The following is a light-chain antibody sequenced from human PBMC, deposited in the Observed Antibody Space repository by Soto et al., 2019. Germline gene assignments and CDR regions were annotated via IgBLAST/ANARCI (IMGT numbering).Light chain of an antibody. J-gene: IGLJ3*02. CDR2: GNS. CDR3: QSYDNSLSGSWV. CDR1: FSSIGGGYG. V-gene: IGLV1-40*01. Sequence: QSVLTQPPSVSGAPGQRVTISCTGSFSSIGGGYGAHWYHQIAGTAPKLLIYGNSNRPSGVPDRFSGSKSGTSASLAINGLQAEDEAHYYCQSYDNSLSGSWVFGGGTKVTVL.